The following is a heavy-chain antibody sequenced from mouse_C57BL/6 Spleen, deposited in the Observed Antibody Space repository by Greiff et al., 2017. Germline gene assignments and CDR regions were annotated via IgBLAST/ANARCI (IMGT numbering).Heavy chain of an antibody. CDR1: GFSLTSYG. V-gene: IGHV2-2*01. J-gene: IGHJ2*01. CDR3: ARNYYVSSYFDY. D-gene: IGHD1-1*01. CDR2: IWSGGST. Sequence: QVQLKQSGPGLVQPSQCLSITCTVSGFSLTSYGVHWVRQSPGKGLEWLGGIWSGGSTVSNAAFISRMTISKDNSKIQVFFKMNSLQAEDTAIYYCARNYYVSSYFDYWGQGTTLTVSS.